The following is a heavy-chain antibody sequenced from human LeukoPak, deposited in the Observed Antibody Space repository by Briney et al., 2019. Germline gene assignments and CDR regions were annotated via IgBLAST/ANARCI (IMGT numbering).Heavy chain of an antibody. V-gene: IGHV4-4*07. J-gene: IGHJ3*02. D-gene: IGHD1-26*01. CDR3: ARMVGATRCDI. Sequence: SETLSLTCTVSGGSVSNYYWSWIRQPDGKGLEWIGRIHTSGSTNYDPSLKSRVTMSVDTSKSQFSLKLSSVTAADTAVYYCARMVGATRCDIWGQGTMVTVSS. CDR1: GGSVSNYY. CDR2: IHTSGST.